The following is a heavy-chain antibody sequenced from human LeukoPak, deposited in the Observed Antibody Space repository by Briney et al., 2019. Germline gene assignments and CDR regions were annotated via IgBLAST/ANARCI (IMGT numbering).Heavy chain of an antibody. V-gene: IGHV4-61*01. CDR1: GGSISSRSYY. J-gene: IGHJ4*02. CDR3: ATVAVIRGVTYFDY. CDR2: LFYSGST. D-gene: IGHD3-10*01. Sequence: PSETLSLTCTVSGGSISSRSYYWGWIRQPPGKGLEWIAYLFYSGSTDYNPSLESRVTISVDTSKNQFSLKLRSVTAADTAVYYCATVAVIRGVTYFDYWGQGTLVTVSS.